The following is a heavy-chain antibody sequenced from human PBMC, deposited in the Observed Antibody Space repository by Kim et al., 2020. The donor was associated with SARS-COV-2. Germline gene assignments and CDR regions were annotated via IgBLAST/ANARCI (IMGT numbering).Heavy chain of an antibody. CDR3: ARIPYNYYDSGIFDY. Sequence: SETLSLTCTVSGGSISGGGYYWSWIRQHPGKGLEWIGHIYYRRSTYYNPSLRGRVTISVDTSKNQFSLKLNSVTAADTAVFYCARIPYNYYDSGIFDYWGQGTLVSVSS. J-gene: IGHJ4*02. V-gene: IGHV4-31*03. CDR1: GGSISGGGYY. CDR2: IYYRRST. D-gene: IGHD3-10*01.